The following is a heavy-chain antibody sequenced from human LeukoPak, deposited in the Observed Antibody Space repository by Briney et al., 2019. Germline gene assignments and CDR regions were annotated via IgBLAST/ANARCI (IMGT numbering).Heavy chain of an antibody. CDR1: GGSFSGYY. Sequence: SETLSLTCEVYGGSFSGYYWSWIRQPPGKGLEWIGEINHSGSTNYNPSLKSRVTISVDTSKNQFSLKLSSVTAADTAVYYCARGLPGMDVWGQGTTVTVSS. CDR3: ARGLPGMDV. J-gene: IGHJ6*02. CDR2: INHSGST. V-gene: IGHV4-34*01.